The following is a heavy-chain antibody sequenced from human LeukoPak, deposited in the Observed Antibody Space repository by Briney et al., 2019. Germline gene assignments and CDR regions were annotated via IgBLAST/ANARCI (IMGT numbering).Heavy chain of an antibody. Sequence: GGSLRLSCAASGFTFSSYWMHWVRQAPGKGLVWASRINSDGSSTSYADSVKGRFTISRDNAKNTLYLQMNSLRAEDTAVYYCARDFGPSRGSGSPSDYWGQGTLVTVSS. J-gene: IGHJ4*02. CDR2: INSDGSST. CDR3: ARDFGPSRGSGSPSDY. V-gene: IGHV3-74*01. CDR1: GFTFSSYW. D-gene: IGHD3-10*01.